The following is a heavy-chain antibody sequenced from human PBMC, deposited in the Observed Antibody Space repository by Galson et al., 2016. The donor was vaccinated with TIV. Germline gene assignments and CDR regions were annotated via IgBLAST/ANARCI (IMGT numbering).Heavy chain of an antibody. D-gene: IGHD1-7*01. CDR1: GFTFDSYT. CDR3: TRDGRGNWKYVDYFDY. J-gene: IGHJ4*02. V-gene: IGHV3-30*09. CDR2: ISHDGNNK. Sequence: SLRLSCAASGFTFDSYTFHWVRQTPGKGLEWVAIISHDGNNKDFADYVQGRFAISRDSSKNTVFLQMNSLRLEDTAGYYCTRDGRGNWKYVDYFDYWGQGTLVTVSS.